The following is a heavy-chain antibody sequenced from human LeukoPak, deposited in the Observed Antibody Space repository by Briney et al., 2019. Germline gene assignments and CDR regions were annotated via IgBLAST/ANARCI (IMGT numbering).Heavy chain of an antibody. D-gene: IGHD3-22*01. Sequence: PSETLSLTCTVSGYSISSGYYWGWIRQPPGKGLEWIGSIYHSGSTYYNPSLKSRVTIPVDTSKNQFSLKLSSVTAADTAVYYCATLGDSSAWDAFDIWGQGTMVTVSS. CDR2: IYHSGST. CDR3: ATLGDSSAWDAFDI. V-gene: IGHV4-38-2*02. J-gene: IGHJ3*02. CDR1: GYSISSGYY.